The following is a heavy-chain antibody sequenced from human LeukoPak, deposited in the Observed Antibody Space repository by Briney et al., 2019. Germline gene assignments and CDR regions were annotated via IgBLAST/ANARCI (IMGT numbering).Heavy chain of an antibody. CDR3: ARPYDSSGYYYVDDAFDI. Sequence: PGGSLRLSCAASGFTFSSYGMHWVRQAPGKGLEGVAVIWYDGSNKYYADSVKGRFTISRDNSKNTLYLQMNRLRAEDTAVYYCARPYDSSGYYYVDDAFDIWGQGTMVTVSS. V-gene: IGHV3-33*01. CDR2: IWYDGSNK. J-gene: IGHJ3*02. CDR1: GFTFSSYG. D-gene: IGHD3-22*01.